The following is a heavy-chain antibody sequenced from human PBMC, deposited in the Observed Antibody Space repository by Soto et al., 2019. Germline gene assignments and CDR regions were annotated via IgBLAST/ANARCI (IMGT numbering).Heavy chain of an antibody. CDR1: GFTFSSYA. CDR3: AKDCTYCGDLPLDFDY. Sequence: HPGGSLRLSCAASGFTFSSYAMSWVRQAPGKGLEWVSAISGSGGSTYYADSVKGRFTISRDNSKNTLYLQMNSLRAEDTAVYYCAKDCTYCGDLPLDFDYWGQGTLVTVSS. D-gene: IGHD2-21*01. J-gene: IGHJ4*02. CDR2: ISGSGGST. V-gene: IGHV3-23*01.